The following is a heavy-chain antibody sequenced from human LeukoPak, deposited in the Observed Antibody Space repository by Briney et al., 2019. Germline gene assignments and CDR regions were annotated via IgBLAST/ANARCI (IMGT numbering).Heavy chain of an antibody. V-gene: IGHV3-23*01. CDR2: ISNSGGGT. CDR3: AKPRKRAIFGVVITHDAFDI. Sequence: RGSLRLSCAASGFTFSSYAMSWVRQAPGKGLEWVSAISNSGGGTNYADSVKGRFTISRDNSKNTLYLQMNSLRAEDTAVYYCAKPRKRAIFGVVITHDAFDIWGQGTMVTVSS. J-gene: IGHJ3*02. D-gene: IGHD3-3*01. CDR1: GFTFSSYA.